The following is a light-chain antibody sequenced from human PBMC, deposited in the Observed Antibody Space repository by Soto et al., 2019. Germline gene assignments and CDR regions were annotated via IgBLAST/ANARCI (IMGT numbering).Light chain of an antibody. CDR1: QGISNY. J-gene: IGKJ1*01. CDR3: QKYNGDQWA. Sequence: DIQMTQSPSSLSASVGDRVTIACRASQGISNYLVWYQQKPGKVPKPLIYAASTLQSGFPSRFSGSGSGTDFTLTISSLQPDDFATYYCQKYNGDQWAFGQGTRVEIK. V-gene: IGKV1-27*01. CDR2: AAS.